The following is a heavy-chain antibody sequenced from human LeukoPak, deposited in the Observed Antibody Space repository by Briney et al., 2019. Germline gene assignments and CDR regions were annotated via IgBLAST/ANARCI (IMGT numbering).Heavy chain of an antibody. CDR1: GGSISSYY. D-gene: IGHD2-21*01. CDR3: ARGVVIAPQTFDY. Sequence: SETLSLTCIVSGGSISSYYWSWIRQPPGQGLEWIGSIYYSGSTNYNPSLKSRVTISVDTSKNQFSLKLSSVTAADTAVYYCARGVVIAPQTFDYWGQGTLVTVSS. V-gene: IGHV4-59*01. CDR2: IYYSGST. J-gene: IGHJ4*02.